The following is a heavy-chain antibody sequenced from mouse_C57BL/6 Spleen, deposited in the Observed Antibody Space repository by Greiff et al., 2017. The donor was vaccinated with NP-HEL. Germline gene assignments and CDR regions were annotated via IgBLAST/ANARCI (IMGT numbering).Heavy chain of an antibody. CDR3: ARNRPIFDY. J-gene: IGHJ2*01. CDR2: IDPSDSYT. CDR1: GYTFTSYW. Sequence: QVQLQQPGAELVRPGTSVKLSCKASGYTFTSYWMHWVKQRPGQGLEWIGVIDPSDSYTNYNQKFKGKATLTVDTSSSTAYMQLSSLTSEDSAVYYCARNRPIFDYWGQGTTLTVSS. V-gene: IGHV1-59*01.